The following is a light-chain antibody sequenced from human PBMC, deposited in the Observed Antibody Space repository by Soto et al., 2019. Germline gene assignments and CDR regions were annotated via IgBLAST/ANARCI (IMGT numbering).Light chain of an antibody. J-gene: IGLJ2*01. V-gene: IGLV3-1*01. CDR3: QAWDSSTVV. Sequence: SYELTQPPSVSVSPGQTASITCSGDELGDKYACWYQQKPGQSPVLVIYQDSKRPSGIPERFSGSKSGNTATLTISGTQAMDEADYYCQAWDSSTVVFGGGTQLTVL. CDR2: QDS. CDR1: ELGDKY.